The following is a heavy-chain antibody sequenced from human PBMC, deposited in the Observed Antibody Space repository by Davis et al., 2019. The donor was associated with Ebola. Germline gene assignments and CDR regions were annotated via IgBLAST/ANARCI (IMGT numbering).Heavy chain of an antibody. Sequence: GESLKIPCAAPGFTFSSYWMSWVRPAPGKGLEWVANIKQDGSEKYYVDSVKGRFTISRDNAKNSLYLQMNSLRAEDTAVYYCARDRESYDFWSGYFDYWGQGTLVTVSS. V-gene: IGHV3-7*03. CDR1: GFTFSSYW. D-gene: IGHD3-3*01. J-gene: IGHJ4*02. CDR2: IKQDGSEK. CDR3: ARDRESYDFWSGYFDY.